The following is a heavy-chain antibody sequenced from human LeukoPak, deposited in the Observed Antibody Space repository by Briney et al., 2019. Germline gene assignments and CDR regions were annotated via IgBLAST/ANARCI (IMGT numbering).Heavy chain of an antibody. CDR2: IYYSGST. Sequence: RPSETLSLTCTVSGGSISSYYWSWIRQPPGKGLEWIGYIYYSGSTNYNPSLKSRVTISVDTSKNQFSLKLSSVTAADTAVYYCARATDYFDYWGQGTLVTVSS. CDR3: ARATDYFDY. J-gene: IGHJ4*02. D-gene: IGHD2-21*02. V-gene: IGHV4-59*01. CDR1: GGSISSYY.